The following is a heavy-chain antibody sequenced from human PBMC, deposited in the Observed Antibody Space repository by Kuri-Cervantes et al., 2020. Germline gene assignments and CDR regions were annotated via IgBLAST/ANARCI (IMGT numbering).Heavy chain of an antibody. D-gene: IGHD3-10*01. CDR1: GGSISSSNW. J-gene: IGHJ6*02. CDR2: IYHSGST. Sequence: GSLRLSCAVSGGSISSSNWWSWVRQPPGKGLEWIGEIYHSGSTNYNPSLKSRVTISVDTSKNQFSLKLSSVTAADTAVYYCARARMVRGVIVYYYGMDVWGQGTTVTVSS. V-gene: IGHV4-4*02. CDR3: ARARMVRGVIVYYYGMDV.